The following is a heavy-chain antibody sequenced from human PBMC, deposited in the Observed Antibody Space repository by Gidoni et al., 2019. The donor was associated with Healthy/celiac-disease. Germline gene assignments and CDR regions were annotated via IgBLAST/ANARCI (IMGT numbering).Heavy chain of an antibody. Sequence: QLQLQESGPGLVKPSETLSLTCTVSVGSISSSSYYWGWIRQPPGKGLEWIGSIYYSGSTYYNPSLKSRVTISVDTSKNQFSLKLSSVTAADTAVYYCASAITIFGVVISYFQHWGQGTLVTVSS. CDR2: IYYSGST. V-gene: IGHV4-39*01. CDR3: ASAITIFGVVISYFQH. D-gene: IGHD3-3*01. CDR1: VGSISSSSYY. J-gene: IGHJ1*01.